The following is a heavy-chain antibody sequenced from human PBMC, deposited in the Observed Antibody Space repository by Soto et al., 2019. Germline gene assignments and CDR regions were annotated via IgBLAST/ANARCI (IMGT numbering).Heavy chain of an antibody. CDR1: GFTFSNFA. V-gene: IGHV3-23*01. D-gene: IGHD1-1*01. J-gene: IGHJ4*02. CDR2: ISGSGDDT. Sequence: QLLESGGGFVQPGGSLRLSCVASGFTFSNFAMAWVRQAPGEGLEWVSAISGSGDDTFYADSMKGRFTISRDNSKDTLYLQINSLRAEDTAVYYCATPIPKTETTFGFWGQGTLVTVSS. CDR3: ATPIPKTETTFGF.